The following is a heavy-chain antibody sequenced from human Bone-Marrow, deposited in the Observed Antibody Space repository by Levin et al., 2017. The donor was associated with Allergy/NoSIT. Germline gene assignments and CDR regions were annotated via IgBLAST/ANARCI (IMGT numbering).Heavy chain of an antibody. CDR2: IYHSGST. D-gene: IGHD7-27*01. V-gene: IGHV4-4*02. Sequence: SETLSLTCGVSDGSISSSNWWTWVRQPPGKGLEWIGEIYHSGSTNYNPSLKSRVTISVEKSKNQFSLKLISVTAADTAVYYCARRNVLAPGEDWFDPWGQGTLVTVSS. CDR1: DGSISSSNW. J-gene: IGHJ5*02. CDR3: ARRNVLAPGEDWFDP.